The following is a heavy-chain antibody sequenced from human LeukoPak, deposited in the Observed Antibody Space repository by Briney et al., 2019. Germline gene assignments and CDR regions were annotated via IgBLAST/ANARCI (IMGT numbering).Heavy chain of an antibody. CDR1: GLSFSSFA. Sequence: RPGGSLRLSCAASGLSFSSFAMSWVRQGPARGLEWVSSIRGKGDTFYADSVKGRLTLSSDSSRNTVYFQLNNLRVEDTATYYCARASWVSSTDAVRWGQGTLVTVSS. CDR2: IRGKGDT. D-gene: IGHD3-16*01. CDR3: ARASWVSSTDAVR. V-gene: IGHV3-23*01. J-gene: IGHJ4*02.